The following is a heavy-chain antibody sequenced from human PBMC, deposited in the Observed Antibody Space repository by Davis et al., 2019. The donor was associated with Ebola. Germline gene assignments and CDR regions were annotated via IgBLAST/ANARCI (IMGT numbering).Heavy chain of an antibody. CDR2: ISWDGRST. V-gene: IGHV3-43D*03. CDR3: ARGVAVGGFYFEY. Sequence: GESLKISCAASGFTFGDYAMHWVRQAPGKGLEWVSLISWDGRSTAYADSVRDRFSISRDNNRNFLYLQMNSLRAEDTAVYFCARGVAVGGFYFEYWGQGTLVTVSS. J-gene: IGHJ4*02. CDR1: GFTFGDYA. D-gene: IGHD6-19*01.